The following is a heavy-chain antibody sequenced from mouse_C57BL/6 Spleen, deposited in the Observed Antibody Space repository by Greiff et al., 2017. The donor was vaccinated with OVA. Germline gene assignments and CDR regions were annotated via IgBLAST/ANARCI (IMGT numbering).Heavy chain of an antibody. CDR1: GYSFTGYY. D-gene: IGHD1-1*01. V-gene: IGHV1-42*01. Sequence: VQLKESGPELVKPGASVKISCKASGYSFTGYYMNWVKQSPEKSLEWIGEINPSTGGTTYNQKFKAKATLTVDKSSSTAYMQLKSLTSEDSAVYYCASHYYGSSSYAMDYWGQGTSVTVSS. J-gene: IGHJ4*01. CDR3: ASHYYGSSSYAMDY. CDR2: INPSTGGT.